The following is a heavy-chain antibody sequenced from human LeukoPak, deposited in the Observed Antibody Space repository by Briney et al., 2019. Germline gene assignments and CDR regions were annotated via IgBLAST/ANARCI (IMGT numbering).Heavy chain of an antibody. J-gene: IGHJ3*02. Sequence: SETLSLTCAVSGYSISSGYYWGWIRQPPGKGLEWIGSIYHSGSTYYNPSLKSRVTISVDTSKNQFSLKLSSVTAADTAVYYCARDGKLRYFDWSELGEFWDTWGQGTMVTISS. CDR2: IYHSGST. CDR3: ARDGKLRYFDWSELGEFWDT. V-gene: IGHV4-38-2*02. CDR1: GYSISSGYY. D-gene: IGHD3-9*01.